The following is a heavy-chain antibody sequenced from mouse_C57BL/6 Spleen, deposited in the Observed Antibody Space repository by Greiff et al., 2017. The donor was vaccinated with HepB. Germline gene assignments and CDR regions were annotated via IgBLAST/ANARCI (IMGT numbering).Heavy chain of an antibody. V-gene: IGHV1-42*01. CDR1: GYSFTGYY. Sequence: VQLQQSGPELVKPGASVKISCKASGYSFTGYYMNWVKQSPEKSLEWIGEINPSTGGTTYNQKFKAKATLTVDKSSSTAYMQLKSLTSEDSAVYYCAIYYGYDGAMDYWGQGTSVTVSS. CDR3: AIYYGYDGAMDY. D-gene: IGHD2-2*01. J-gene: IGHJ4*01. CDR2: INPSTGGT.